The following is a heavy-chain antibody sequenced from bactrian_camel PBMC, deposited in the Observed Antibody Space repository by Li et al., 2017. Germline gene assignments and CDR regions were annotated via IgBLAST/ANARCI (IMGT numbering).Heavy chain of an antibody. CDR3: ARAWGDEYNY. J-gene: IGHJ4*01. CDR1: GFTFSYYG. Sequence: HVQLVESGGGSVQAGGSLRHSCAASGFTFSYYGMSWVRQAPGKGLEWVATIRPDASDTYYADSVKGRFTISRDNAKSTVSLQMNGLKSEDTAMYYCARAWGDEYNYWGQGTQVTVS. D-gene: IGHD5*01. CDR2: IRPDASDT. V-gene: IGHV3S6*01.